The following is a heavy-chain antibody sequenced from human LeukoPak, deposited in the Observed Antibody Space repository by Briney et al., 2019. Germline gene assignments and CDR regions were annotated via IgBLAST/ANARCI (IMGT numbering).Heavy chain of an antibody. CDR3: ARDRVTGTTQDFDY. J-gene: IGHJ4*02. V-gene: IGHV1-69*06. CDR2: IIPIFGTV. Sequence: SVKVSCKASGGTFSSYAISWVRQAPGQGLEWMGGIIPIFGTVNYAQKFQGRVTITADKSTSTAYMELSSLRSEDTAVYYCARDRVTGTTQDFDYWGQGTLVTVSS. D-gene: IGHD1-20*01. CDR1: GGTFSSYA.